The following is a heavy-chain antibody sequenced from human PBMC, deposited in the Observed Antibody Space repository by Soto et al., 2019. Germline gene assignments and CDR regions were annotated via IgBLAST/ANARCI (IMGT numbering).Heavy chain of an antibody. CDR2: IWYDVSNK. Sequence: HPGGSLRLSCAASGFTFSSYGMHWVRQAPGKGLEWVAVIWYDVSNKYYADSVKGRFIISRDNSKNIVNLQMNSLRAEDTAVYFCARDPGGSNLFDYWGQGTLVTVSS. D-gene: IGHD1-26*01. CDR1: GFTFSSYG. V-gene: IGHV3-33*01. CDR3: ARDPGGSNLFDY. J-gene: IGHJ4*02.